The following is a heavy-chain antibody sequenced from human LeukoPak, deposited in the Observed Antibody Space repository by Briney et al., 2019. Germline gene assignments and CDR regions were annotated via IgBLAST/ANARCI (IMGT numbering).Heavy chain of an antibody. D-gene: IGHD5-18*01. CDR1: GFTFSSNY. J-gene: IGHJ4*02. CDR3: AKVYSYGLFEYFDY. V-gene: IGHV3-23*01. Sequence: PGXXLRLSCAASGFTFSSNYMSWVRQAPGKGMEWVSAISGSGGSTYYADSVKGRFTISRDNSKNTLYLQMNSLRAEDTAVYYCAKVYSYGLFEYFDYWGQGTLVTVSS. CDR2: ISGSGGST.